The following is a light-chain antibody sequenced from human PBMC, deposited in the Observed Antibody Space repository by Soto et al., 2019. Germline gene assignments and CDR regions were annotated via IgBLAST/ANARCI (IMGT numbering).Light chain of an antibody. J-gene: IGLJ2*01. CDR2: KDS. V-gene: IGLV3-25*03. CDR3: QSADSSGTVV. Sequence: SYELTQPPSVSVSPGQTARITCSGDALPKQYAYWYQQKPGQAPVLVIYKDSERPSGIPERFSGSSSGTTVTLTISGVQAEDEADYYCQSADSSGTVVFGGETNFTVL. CDR1: ALPKQY.